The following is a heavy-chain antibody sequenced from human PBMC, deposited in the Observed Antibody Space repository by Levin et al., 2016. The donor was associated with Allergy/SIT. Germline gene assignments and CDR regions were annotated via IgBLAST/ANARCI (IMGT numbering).Heavy chain of an antibody. J-gene: IGHJ5*02. V-gene: IGHV1-3*01. CDR3: ARDWGGSYYGGFDP. CDR2: INAGNGNT. CDR1: GYTFTSYA. Sequence: ASVKVSCKASGYTFTSYAMHWVRQAPGQRLEWMGWINAGNGNTKYSQKFQGRVTITRDTSISTAYMELSRLRSDDTAVYYCARDWGGSYYGGFDPWGQGTLVTVSS. D-gene: IGHD1-26*01.